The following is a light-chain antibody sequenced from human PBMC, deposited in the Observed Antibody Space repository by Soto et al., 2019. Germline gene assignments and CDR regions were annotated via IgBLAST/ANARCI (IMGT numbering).Light chain of an antibody. CDR2: EAY. CDR3: SSFTSRFTFV. Sequence: QSVLTQPASVSGSPGQSITISCTGTSTDVGSHKLVSWYQQYPGNAPKPIIFEAYKRPSGVSNRFSGSKSGSTASLTISGLQAEDEADYYCSSFTSRFTFVFGTGTKVTVL. V-gene: IGLV2-14*02. J-gene: IGLJ1*01. CDR1: STDVGSHKL.